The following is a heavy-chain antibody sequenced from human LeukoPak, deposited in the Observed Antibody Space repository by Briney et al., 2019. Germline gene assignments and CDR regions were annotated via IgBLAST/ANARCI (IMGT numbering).Heavy chain of an antibody. CDR2: ISGSGGST. CDR1: GFTFSSYA. V-gene: IGHV3-23*01. D-gene: IGHD2-2*01. Sequence: GGSLRLSCAASGFTFSSYAMSWVRQAPGKGLEWVSAISGSGGSTYYADSVKGRFTISRENSKNTLYLQMNSLRAEDTAVYYCAKPGCSSTSCYSSVWDYYYYGMAVWGQGTTVTVSS. CDR3: AKPGCSSTSCYSSVWDYYYYGMAV. J-gene: IGHJ6*02.